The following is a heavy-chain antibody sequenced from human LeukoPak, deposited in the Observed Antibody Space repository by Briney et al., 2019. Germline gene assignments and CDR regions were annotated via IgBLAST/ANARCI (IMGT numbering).Heavy chain of an antibody. D-gene: IGHD6-19*01. V-gene: IGHV1-69*06. CDR3: ARDLPSGWYVYYFDY. Sequence: GAPVKVSCKASGGTFNSYAISWVRQAPGQGLEWMGGIIPIFGTTNRARKFRGRVTLTADKSTRTAYMELSSLRSEDTAVYYCARDLPSGWYVYYFDYWGQGTLATVSS. CDR1: GGTFNSYA. J-gene: IGHJ4*02. CDR2: IIPIFGTT.